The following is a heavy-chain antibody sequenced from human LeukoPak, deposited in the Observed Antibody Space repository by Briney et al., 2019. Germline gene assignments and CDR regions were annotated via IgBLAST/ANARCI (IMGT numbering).Heavy chain of an antibody. V-gene: IGHV1-2*02. CDR2: INPNSGGT. J-gene: IGHJ4*02. D-gene: IGHD6-13*01. CDR3: ARDQVVAAAATGDY. CDR1: GYTXTGYY. Sequence: ASVKVSCKASGYTXTGYYVHWVRQAPGQGLEWMGWINPNSGGTNYAQKFQGRVTMTRDTSISTAYMELSRLRSDDTAVYYCARDQVVAAAATGDYWGQGTLVTVSS.